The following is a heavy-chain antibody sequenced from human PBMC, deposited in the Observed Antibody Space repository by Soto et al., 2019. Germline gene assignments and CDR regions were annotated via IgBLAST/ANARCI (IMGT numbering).Heavy chain of an antibody. CDR2: MNPNSGNT. Sequence: QVQLVQSGAEVKKPGASVKVSCKASGYTFTSYDINWVRQATGQGLEWMGWMNPNSGNTGYAQKFXGXGXMXXNTSISTAYMELSSLRFGDTAVYYCARERAVGFDPWGQGTLVTVSS. V-gene: IGHV1-8*01. CDR1: GYTFTSYD. D-gene: IGHD2-15*01. J-gene: IGHJ5*02. CDR3: ARERAVGFDP.